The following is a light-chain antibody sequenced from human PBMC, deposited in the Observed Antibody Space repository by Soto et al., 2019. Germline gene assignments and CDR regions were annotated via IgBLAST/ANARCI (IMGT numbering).Light chain of an antibody. V-gene: IGKV3-20*01. J-gene: IGKJ4*01. CDR2: GAS. CDR3: QQYGSSLRT. CDR1: QSVSSS. Sequence: LLQSPATLSVSPGERATLSCRASQSVSSSLAWYQQKPGQTPRLLIYGASSRATGIPDRFSGSGSGTDFTLTISRLEPEDFAVYYCQQYGSSLRTFGGGTKVDIK.